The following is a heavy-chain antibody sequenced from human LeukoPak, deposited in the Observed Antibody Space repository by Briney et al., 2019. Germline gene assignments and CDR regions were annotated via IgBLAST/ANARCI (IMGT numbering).Heavy chain of an antibody. V-gene: IGHV4-59*01. CDR3: VRGAIFGVVKFDP. CDR2: IYYSGST. D-gene: IGHD3-3*01. J-gene: IGHJ5*02. Sequence: PSETLSLTCTVSGGSISSYYWSWIRQPPGKGLEWIGYIYYSGSTNYNPSLKSRVTISVDTSKNQFSLKLSSVTAADTAVYYCVRGAIFGVVKFDPWGQGTLVTVSS. CDR1: GGSISSYY.